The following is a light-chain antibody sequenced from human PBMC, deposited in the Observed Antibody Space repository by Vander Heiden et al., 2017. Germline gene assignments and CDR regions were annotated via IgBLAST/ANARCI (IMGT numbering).Light chain of an antibody. V-gene: IGKV1-39*01. CDR2: AAS. Sequence: DLQMTQSPSSLSASVGDRVTITCRASQSISSYLNWYQQKPGKAPKLLIYAASSLQSGVPSRFSGSGSGTDFTLTISSLQPEDFATYYCQQGDRTPAWTFGQGTKVEIK. CDR3: QQGDRTPAWT. J-gene: IGKJ1*01. CDR1: QSISSY.